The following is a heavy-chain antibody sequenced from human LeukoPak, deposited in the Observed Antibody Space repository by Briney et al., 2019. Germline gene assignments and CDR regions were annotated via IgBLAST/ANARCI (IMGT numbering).Heavy chain of an antibody. D-gene: IGHD3-16*01. CDR2: IKEDGSEK. V-gene: IGHV3-7*01. J-gene: IGHJ4*02. Sequence: GGSLSLSCADSGFTFSSYWMTWVRQAPGKGLEWLANIKEDGSEKYYVDSVKGRFTISRDNAKNSLYLQMNSLRAEDTAVYYCARGRGMGYWGQGTLVTVSS. CDR3: ARGRGMGY. CDR1: GFTFSSYW.